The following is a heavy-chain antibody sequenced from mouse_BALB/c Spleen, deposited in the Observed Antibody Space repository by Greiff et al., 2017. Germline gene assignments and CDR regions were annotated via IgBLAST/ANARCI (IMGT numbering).Heavy chain of an antibody. J-gene: IGHJ1*01. CDR3: ARDYGYFDV. V-gene: IGHV5-12-2*01. Sequence: EVKLMESGGGLVQPGGSLKLSCAASGFTFSSYTMSWVRQTPEKRLEWVAYISNGGGSTYYPDTVKGRFTISRDNAKNTLYLQMSSLKSEDTAMYYCARDYGYFDVWGAGTTVTVSS. CDR2: ISNGGGST. CDR1: GFTFSSYT.